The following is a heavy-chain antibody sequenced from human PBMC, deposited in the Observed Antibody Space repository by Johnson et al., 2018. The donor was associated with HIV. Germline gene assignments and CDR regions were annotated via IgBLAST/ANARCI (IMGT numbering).Heavy chain of an antibody. CDR1: GFTFSDYY. V-gene: IGHV3-11*04. J-gene: IGHJ3*02. CDR3: ARDPGRYCSGGNCYVEDAFDI. Sequence: QMQLVESGGGLVKPGGSLRLSCAASGFTFSDYYMSWIRQAPGKGLEWVSYISSSGNTIYYADSVKGRFTISRDNAKNSLYLQMNNLIVEDTAVYYCARDPGRYCSGGNCYVEDAFDIWGQGTMVTVSS. D-gene: IGHD2-15*01. CDR2: ISSSGNTI.